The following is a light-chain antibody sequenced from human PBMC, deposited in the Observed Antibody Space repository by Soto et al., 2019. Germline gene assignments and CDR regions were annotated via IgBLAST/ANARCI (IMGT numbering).Light chain of an antibody. Sequence: DIQMTQSPSTLCAFVGDRVTITCRASQRISSWLAWYQQKPGKAPKFLVYDGSTLESGVPARFSGSGSGTEFTLTISSLQPDDFATYYCQQYNSYWTFGQGTKVDIK. CDR3: QQYNSYWT. V-gene: IGKV1-5*01. CDR2: DGS. J-gene: IGKJ1*01. CDR1: QRISSW.